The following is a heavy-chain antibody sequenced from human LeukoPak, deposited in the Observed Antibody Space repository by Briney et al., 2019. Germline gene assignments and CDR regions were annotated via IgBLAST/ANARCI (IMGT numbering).Heavy chain of an antibody. V-gene: IGHV1-2*02. J-gene: IGHJ5*02. Sequence: EASVKVSCKASGYTFTGYYMPWVRQAPGQGLEWMGWINPNSGGTNYAQKFQGRVTMTRDTSISTAYMELSRLRSDDTAVYYCARGRAAAKLVGDWFDPWGQGTLVTVSS. CDR3: ARGRAAAKLVGDWFDP. D-gene: IGHD6-13*01. CDR1: GYTFTGYY. CDR2: INPNSGGT.